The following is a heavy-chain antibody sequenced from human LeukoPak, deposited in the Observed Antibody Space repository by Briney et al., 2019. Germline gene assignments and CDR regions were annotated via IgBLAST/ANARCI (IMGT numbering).Heavy chain of an antibody. J-gene: IGHJ4*02. V-gene: IGHV3-7*01. CDR3: ARDLGGESNY. D-gene: IGHD4-17*01. Sequence: GGSLRLSCAASGFTFSSYGMSWVRQAPGKGLEWVANIKRDGSEKYYVDSVKGRFTISRDNAKNSLYLQMNSLRAEDTAVYYCARDLGGESNYWGQGTLVTVSS. CDR1: GFTFSSYG. CDR2: IKRDGSEK.